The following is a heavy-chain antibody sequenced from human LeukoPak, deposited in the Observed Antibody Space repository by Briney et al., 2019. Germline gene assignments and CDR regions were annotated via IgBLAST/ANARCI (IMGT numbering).Heavy chain of an antibody. CDR3: ARGGGYYFDY. CDR2: IYHSGST. V-gene: IGHV4-38-2*02. CDR1: GYSISSGYY. J-gene: IGHJ4*02. Sequence: SETLSLTCTVSGYSISSGYYWGWIRQPPGKGLEWIGSIYHSGSTYYNPSLKSRVTISVDTSKNQFSLKLSSVTAADTAVYYCARGGGYYFDYWGQGTLVTVSS. D-gene: IGHD3-10*01.